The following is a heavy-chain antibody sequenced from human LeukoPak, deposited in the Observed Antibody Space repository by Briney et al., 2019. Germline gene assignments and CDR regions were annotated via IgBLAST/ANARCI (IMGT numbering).Heavy chain of an antibody. CDR2: ISSSGSTI. Sequence: GGSLRLSCAASGFTFSSYEMNWVRQAPGKGLEWVSYISSSGSTIYYADYVKGRFTISRDNAKNSLDLQMNSLRAEDTAVYYCARSEGRIAAAGTLYMDVWGKGTTVTVSS. CDR1: GFTFSSYE. D-gene: IGHD6-13*01. V-gene: IGHV3-48*03. CDR3: ARSEGRIAAAGTLYMDV. J-gene: IGHJ6*03.